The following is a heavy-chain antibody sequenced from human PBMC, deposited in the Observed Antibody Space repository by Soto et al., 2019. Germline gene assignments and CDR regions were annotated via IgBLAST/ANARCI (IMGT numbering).Heavy chain of an antibody. CDR2: ISGSGGST. D-gene: IGHD3-16*01. Sequence: PGGSLRLSCEDSGFTFSSYAISWIRQAPGKGLEWVSAISGSGGSTYYADSVKGRFTISRDNSKNTLYLQMNSLRAEDTAVYYCAKVYVITFGEPFDYWGQGTLVTVSS. V-gene: IGHV3-23*01. CDR1: GFTFSSYA. J-gene: IGHJ4*02. CDR3: AKVYVITFGEPFDY.